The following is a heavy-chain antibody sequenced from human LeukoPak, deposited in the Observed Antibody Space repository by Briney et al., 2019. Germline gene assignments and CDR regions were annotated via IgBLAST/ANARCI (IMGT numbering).Heavy chain of an antibody. CDR1: NGPTNTYQ. CDR2: IHYSGSA. D-gene: IGHD3-22*01. Sequence: SETLSLTCTVSNGPTNTYQWTWIRQPPGRGLEWIGNIHYSGSANYNPSLKSRVTISVDTSKNQFSLKLSSVTAADTAVYFCARGPYSYDSSGAFDIWGQGTMVTVSS. V-gene: IGHV4-59*08. CDR3: ARGPYSYDSSGAFDI. J-gene: IGHJ3*02.